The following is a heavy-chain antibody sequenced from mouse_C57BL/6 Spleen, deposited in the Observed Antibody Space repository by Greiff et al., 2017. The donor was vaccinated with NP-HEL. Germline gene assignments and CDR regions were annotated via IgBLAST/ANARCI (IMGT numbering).Heavy chain of an antibody. Sequence: EVKLMESGGGLVKPGGSLKLSCAASGFTFSSYAMSWVRQTPEKRLEWVATISDGGSYTYYPDNVKGRFTISRDNAKNNLYLQMSHLKSEDTAMYYCARERVWGTGTTVTVSS. CDR3: ARERV. J-gene: IGHJ1*03. V-gene: IGHV5-4*01. CDR2: ISDGGSYT. CDR1: GFTFSSYA.